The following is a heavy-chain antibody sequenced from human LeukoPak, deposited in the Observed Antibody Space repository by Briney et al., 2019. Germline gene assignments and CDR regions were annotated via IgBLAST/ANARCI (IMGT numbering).Heavy chain of an antibody. V-gene: IGHV4-34*01. CDR1: GGSFSGYY. J-gene: IGHJ4*02. D-gene: IGHD3-3*01. Sequence: SETLSLTCAVYGGSFSGYYWSWIRQPPGKGLEWIGKINHSGSTNYNASLKSRVTISVDTSKNQFSLKLRSVTAADTAVYYCARLPRSVFGVDYIDYWGQGTLVTVSS. CDR2: INHSGST. CDR3: ARLPRSVFGVDYIDY.